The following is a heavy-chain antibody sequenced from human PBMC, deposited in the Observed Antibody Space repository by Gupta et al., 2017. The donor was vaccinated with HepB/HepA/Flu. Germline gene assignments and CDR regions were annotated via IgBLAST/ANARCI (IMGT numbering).Heavy chain of an antibody. CDR3: ARDQASYYYDSSGYYARYYYYMDV. V-gene: IGHV4-4*07. J-gene: IGHJ6*03. D-gene: IGHD3-22*01. CDR2: IYTSGST. Sequence: QVQLQESGPGLVKPSETLSLTCTVSGGSISSYYWSWIRQPAGKGLEWIGRIYTSGSTNYNPSLKSRVTMSVDTPKNQFSLKLSSVTAADTAVYYCARDQASYYYDSSGYYARYYYYMDVWGKGTTVTVSS. CDR1: GGSISSYY.